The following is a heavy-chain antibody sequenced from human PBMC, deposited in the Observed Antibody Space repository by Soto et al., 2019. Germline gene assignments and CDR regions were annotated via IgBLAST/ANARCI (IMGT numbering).Heavy chain of an antibody. J-gene: IGHJ4*02. D-gene: IGHD3-22*01. CDR1: GDSISTSY. V-gene: IGHV4-59*01. Sequence: KPSETLSLTCTVSGDSISTSYWGRMRQSPGKELEWIGYVYYTGSTNYNPSLKSRVTISVDRSKNQFSLKLTSANAADTAVYYCARGRTVRNYADDSSDYFYFFDYWGQGTQVTVSS. CDR2: VYYTGST. CDR3: ARGRTVRNYADDSSDYFYFFDY.